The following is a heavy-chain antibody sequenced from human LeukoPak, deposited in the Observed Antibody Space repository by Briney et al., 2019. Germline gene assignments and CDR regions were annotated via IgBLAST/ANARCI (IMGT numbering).Heavy chain of an antibody. CDR2: IWHDGSHK. Sequence: PGGSLRLSCAASGFAFNTYAMHWGRQAPGQGLEWVALIWHDGSHKFYSNSVRGQFTISRDNSKNTVSLQMNNLRPEDTAVYYCAREILGSGSYPDFWGRGTLVTVSS. J-gene: IGHJ4*02. D-gene: IGHD3-10*01. CDR1: GFAFNTYA. V-gene: IGHV3-33*01. CDR3: AREILGSGSYPDF.